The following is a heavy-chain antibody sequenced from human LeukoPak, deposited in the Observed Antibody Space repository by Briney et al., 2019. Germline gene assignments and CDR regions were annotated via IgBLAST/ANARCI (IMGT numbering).Heavy chain of an antibody. Sequence: ASVKVSCKACSHTFTSYGISWVRQAPGQGLEWMGWISAYNGNTNYAQKLQGRVTMTTDTLTSTAYMELRSLRSDDTAVYYCAREGVSTIFGARHWGQGTLVTVSS. V-gene: IGHV1-18*01. CDR3: AREGVSTIFGARH. J-gene: IGHJ4*02. CDR2: ISAYNGNT. CDR1: SHTFTSYG. D-gene: IGHD3-3*01.